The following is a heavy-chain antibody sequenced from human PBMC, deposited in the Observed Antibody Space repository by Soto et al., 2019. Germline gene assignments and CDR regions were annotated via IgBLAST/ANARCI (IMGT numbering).Heavy chain of an antibody. CDR1: GGTFSSYA. CDR3: ARFDPGERDCSSTSCYTTFDY. Sequence: SVKVSCKASGGTFSSYAISWVRQAPGQGLEWMGGIIPIFGTANYAQKFQGRVTITADESTSTAYMELSSLRSEDTAVYYCARFDPGERDCSSTSCYTTFDYWGQGTLVTVSS. V-gene: IGHV1-69*13. D-gene: IGHD2-2*02. CDR2: IIPIFGTA. J-gene: IGHJ4*02.